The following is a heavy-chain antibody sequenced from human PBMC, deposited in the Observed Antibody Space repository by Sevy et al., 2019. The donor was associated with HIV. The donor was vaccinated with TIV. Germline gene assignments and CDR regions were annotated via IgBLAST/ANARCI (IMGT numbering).Heavy chain of an antibody. J-gene: IGHJ5*02. CDR1: GFTFSSYG. CDR2: IKQDGSEK. Sequence: GGSLRLSCAASGFTFSSYGMSWVRQAPGKGLEWVANIKQDGSEKYYVDSVKGRFTISRDNAKNSRYLQMNSLRAEDTAVYYCAREQVLRYFAWRFDPWGQGTLVTVSS. V-gene: IGHV3-7*01. D-gene: IGHD3-9*01. CDR3: AREQVLRYFAWRFDP.